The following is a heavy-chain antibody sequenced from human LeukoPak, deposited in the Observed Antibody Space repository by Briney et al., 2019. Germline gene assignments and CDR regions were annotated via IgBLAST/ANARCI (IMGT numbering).Heavy chain of an antibody. V-gene: IGHV3-66*01. CDR1: GFTVSSNY. CDR3: ARGGLGYYDSTGYYWEADYFDY. D-gene: IGHD3-22*01. J-gene: IGHJ4*02. Sequence: GGSLRLSCAASGFTVSSNYMSWVRQAPGKRLEWVSLIYSGGNTYYADSVKGRFTISRDNSKNTLYLQMNSLRAEDAAVYYCARGGLGYYDSTGYYWEADYFDYWGQGTLVTVSS. CDR2: IYSGGNT.